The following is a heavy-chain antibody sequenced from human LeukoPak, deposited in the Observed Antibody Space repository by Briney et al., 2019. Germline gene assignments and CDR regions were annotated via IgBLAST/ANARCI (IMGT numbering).Heavy chain of an antibody. CDR3: ARGGHVYNRFDP. V-gene: IGHV4-61*01. J-gene: IGHJ5*02. CDR1: GGSVSSGSYY. Sequence: SETLSLTCTVSGGSVSSGSYYWSWIRQPPGKGLEWIGYIYYSGSTNYNPSLKSRVTISVDTSKNQFSLKLSSVTAADTAVYYCARGGHVYNRFDPWGQGTLVTVSS. CDR2: IYYSGST.